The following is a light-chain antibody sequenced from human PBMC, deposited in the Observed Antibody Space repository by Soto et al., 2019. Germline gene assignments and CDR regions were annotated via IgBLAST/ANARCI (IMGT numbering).Light chain of an antibody. CDR3: QQYGSSPGT. V-gene: IGKV3-20*01. Sequence: EILFTQSPSTLSFSPGERATLSCRASQSVSSSYLAWYQQKPGQAPRLLIYGASSRATGIPDRFSGSGSGTDFTLTISRLEPEDFAVYYCQQYGSSPGTFGQGTKVDIK. CDR1: QSVSSSY. CDR2: GAS. J-gene: IGKJ1*01.